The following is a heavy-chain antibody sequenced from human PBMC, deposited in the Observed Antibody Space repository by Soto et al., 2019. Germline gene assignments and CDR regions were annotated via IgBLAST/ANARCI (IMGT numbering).Heavy chain of an antibody. J-gene: IGHJ4*02. CDR3: ARDGYDGSGSPYPAY. Sequence: PSETLSLTCSVSGGSMSEYFWSLIRQSPGKGLEWIGYIYYLGSTDYNPSLKSRVTISVDTSKRQFSLRLTSVTAADTAVYYCARDGYDGSGSPYPAYWGPGTQVTVS. D-gene: IGHD3-10*01. V-gene: IGHV4-59*01. CDR2: IYYLGST. CDR1: GGSMSEYF.